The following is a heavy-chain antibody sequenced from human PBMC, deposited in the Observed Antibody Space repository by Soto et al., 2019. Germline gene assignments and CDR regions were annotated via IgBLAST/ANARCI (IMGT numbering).Heavy chain of an antibody. D-gene: IGHD7-27*01. Sequence: PGESLKISCAASGFTFSSYAMHWVRQAPGKGLEWVALISYDGSDKDYADSVKGRFTISRDNSRNTLFLQMNSLRVEDTAIYYCAKAWGIDYWGQGTLVTVSS. CDR3: AKAWGIDY. V-gene: IGHV3-30-3*01. J-gene: IGHJ4*02. CDR2: ISYDGSDK. CDR1: GFTFSSYA.